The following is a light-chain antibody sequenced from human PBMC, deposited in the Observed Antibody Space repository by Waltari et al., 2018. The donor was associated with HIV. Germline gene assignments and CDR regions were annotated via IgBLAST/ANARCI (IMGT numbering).Light chain of an antibody. Sequence: IQMTQSQSSLSASLGDIVTITCRASQAISNNLAWSQQKPGKAPKSLIYAASRLQSGVPSKFSGSGSGTDFTLTISSLQPEDFATYYCQQYNSDPITFGRGTRVEIK. V-gene: IGKV1-16*02. CDR1: QAISNN. CDR3: QQYNSDPIT. CDR2: AAS. J-gene: IGKJ5*01.